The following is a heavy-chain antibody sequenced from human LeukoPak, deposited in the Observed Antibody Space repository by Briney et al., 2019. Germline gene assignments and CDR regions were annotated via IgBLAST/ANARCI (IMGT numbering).Heavy chain of an antibody. CDR3: ARVERARPYYYYYMDV. V-gene: IGHV3-7*01. CDR1: GFTFSRYW. CDR2: IKQDGSEK. J-gene: IGHJ6*03. Sequence: GRSLRLSCAASGFTFSRYWMSWVRQAPGKGLEWVANIKQDGSEKYYVDSVKGRFTISRDNAKNSLYLQMNSLRAEDTAVYYCARVERARPYYYYYMDVWGKGTTVTVSS.